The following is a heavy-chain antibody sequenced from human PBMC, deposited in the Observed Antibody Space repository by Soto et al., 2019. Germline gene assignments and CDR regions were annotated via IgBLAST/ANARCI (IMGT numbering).Heavy chain of an antibody. D-gene: IGHD1-26*01. CDR2: INLSGST. Sequence: QVQLQQWGAGLLKPSETLSLTCAVYGGSFSGYYWRWIRQPPGKGLEWMGEINLSGSTNYNPSLKSRDTISVDTTTLQSSLKLSSVAAADTAVYYCARGLGRGLVGSTVYYGMDVWGQGTTVTVSS. CDR1: GGSFSGYY. J-gene: IGHJ6*02. V-gene: IGHV4-34*01. CDR3: ARGLGRGLVGSTVYYGMDV.